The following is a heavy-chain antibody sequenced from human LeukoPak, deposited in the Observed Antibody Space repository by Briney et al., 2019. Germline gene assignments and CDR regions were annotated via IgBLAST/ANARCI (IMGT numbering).Heavy chain of an antibody. J-gene: IGHJ4*02. V-gene: IGHV6-1*01. CDR3: ASVRYYYDSSGYYSRTFYFDY. Sequence: SQTLSLTCAISGDSVSSISATWNWNRQSPSIGLEWLGRTFYRSKWYNDYALSVKGRITINPDTSKNLFSLQLNSVTPEDTAVYYCASVRYYYDSSGYYSRTFYFDYWGQGTLVTVSS. D-gene: IGHD3-22*01. CDR1: GDSVSSISAT. CDR2: TFYRSKWYN.